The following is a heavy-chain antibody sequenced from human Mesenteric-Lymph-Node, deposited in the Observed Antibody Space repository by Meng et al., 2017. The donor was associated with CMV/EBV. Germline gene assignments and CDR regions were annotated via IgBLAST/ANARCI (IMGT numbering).Heavy chain of an antibody. CDR3: ARDPGREVAGGGYYCYGMDV. J-gene: IGHJ6*02. CDR2: TYYRSKWYY. D-gene: IGHD6-19*01. CDR1: GDSVSSTSAS. Sequence: LRLSCAISGDSVSSTSASWIWIRQSPSIGLEWLGRTYYRSKWYYDYAVSVNSRITFNPDTSKNQVSLQLNSVTPEDTAVYYCARDPGREVAGGGYYCYGMDVWGQGTAVT. V-gene: IGHV6-1*01.